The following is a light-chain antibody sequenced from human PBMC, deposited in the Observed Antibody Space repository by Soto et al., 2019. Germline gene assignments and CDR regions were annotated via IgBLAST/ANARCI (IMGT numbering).Light chain of an antibody. J-gene: IGKJ4*01. CDR3: QKYTSVPA. Sequence: DIQMTQSPSSLSASVGDRVTITCPASQGISNYLAWYQQIPGKVPKLLISAASTLQSGVPSRFSGSGSGTDFTLTISSLQPEDVATYYCQKYTSVPAFGGRNKVEVK. V-gene: IGKV1-27*01. CDR1: QGISNY. CDR2: AAS.